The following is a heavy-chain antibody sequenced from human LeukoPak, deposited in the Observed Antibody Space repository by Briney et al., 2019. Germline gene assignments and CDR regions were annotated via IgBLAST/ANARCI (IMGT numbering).Heavy chain of an antibody. V-gene: IGHV1-69*04. Sequence: SVKVSCKASRGTFSSYAISWVRQAPGQGLEWMGRIIPILGIANYAQKFQGRVTITADKSTSTAYMELSSLRSEDTAVYYCARVSSSWNSDAFDIWGQGTMVTVSS. D-gene: IGHD6-13*01. CDR3: ARVSSSWNSDAFDI. J-gene: IGHJ3*02. CDR2: IIPILGIA. CDR1: RGTFSSYA.